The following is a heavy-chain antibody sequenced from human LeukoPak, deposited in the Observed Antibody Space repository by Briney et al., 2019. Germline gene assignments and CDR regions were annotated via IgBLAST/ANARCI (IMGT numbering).Heavy chain of an antibody. V-gene: IGHV3-23*01. CDR2: IRGSGGST. CDR3: AKAGSGYPINHYFDY. CDR1: GFTFSSYA. Sequence: GGSLRLSCAASGFTFSSYAMSWVRQAPGKGLEWVSAIRGSGGSTYYADSVKGRLTISRDNSKNTLYLQMNSLRAEDTALYYCAKAGSGYPINHYFDYWGQGTLVTVSS. D-gene: IGHD3-22*01. J-gene: IGHJ4*02.